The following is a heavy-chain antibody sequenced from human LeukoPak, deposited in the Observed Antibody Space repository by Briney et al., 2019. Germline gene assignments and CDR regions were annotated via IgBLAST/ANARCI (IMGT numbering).Heavy chain of an antibody. CDR3: SRDYWGFGDSWGYFDF. CDR2: ISNDGSNE. Sequence: PGRSLRLSCEASGLTFSTYGMHWVRQTPGKGLEWVAVISNDGSNEKYAESVKGRFTISRDNSKSTLYLQMNSLTADDTAVYYCSRDYWGFGDSWGYFDFWGQGTRVIVSS. J-gene: IGHJ4*02. CDR1: GLTFSTYG. D-gene: IGHD3-16*01. V-gene: IGHV3-30*03.